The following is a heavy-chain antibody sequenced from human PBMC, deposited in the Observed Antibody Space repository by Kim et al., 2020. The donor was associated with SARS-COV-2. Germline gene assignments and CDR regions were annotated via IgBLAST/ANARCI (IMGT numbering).Heavy chain of an antibody. CDR2: ITYDTSNK. D-gene: IGHD2-2*03. Sequence: GVSLRLSCAASGFTFSNYGMHWVRQAPGKGLEWVSFITYDTSNKYYADSVKGRFTISRDNSKNTLYLQMNSLRAEDTAVYYCARARLIELAGYYCFDYLG. J-gene: IGHJ4*01. CDR1: GFTFSNYG. CDR3: ARARLIELAGYYCFDY. V-gene: IGHV3-30*03.